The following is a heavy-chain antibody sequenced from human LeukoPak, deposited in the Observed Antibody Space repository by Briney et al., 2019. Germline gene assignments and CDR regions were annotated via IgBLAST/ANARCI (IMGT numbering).Heavy chain of an antibody. CDR3: AKGHSGSI. CDR2: ISYDGSNK. CDR1: GFTFSSYG. V-gene: IGHV3-30*18. J-gene: IGHJ3*02. Sequence: GGSLRLSCAASGFTFSSYGMHWVRQAPGKGLEWVAVISYDGSNKYYADSVKGRFTISRDNSKHTLYLQMNSLRAEDTAVYYCAKGHSGSIWGQGTMVTVS. D-gene: IGHD1-26*01.